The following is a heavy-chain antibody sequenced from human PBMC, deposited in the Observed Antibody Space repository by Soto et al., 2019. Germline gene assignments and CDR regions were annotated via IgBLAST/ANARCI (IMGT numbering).Heavy chain of an antibody. CDR1: GFSLSTSGVG. D-gene: IGHD3-22*01. CDR2: IYWDDDK. Sequence: QITLKESGPTLVKPTQTLTLTCTFSGFSLSTSGVGVGWIRQPPGKALEWLALIYWDDDKRYSPSLKSRLTITKDTSKNQVVLTMTNMDAVDTARYSSALHKYYYGCSGYYSGAKYFQHWGEGTLVTVSS. V-gene: IGHV2-5*02. CDR3: ALHKYYYGCSGYYSGAKYFQH. J-gene: IGHJ1*01.